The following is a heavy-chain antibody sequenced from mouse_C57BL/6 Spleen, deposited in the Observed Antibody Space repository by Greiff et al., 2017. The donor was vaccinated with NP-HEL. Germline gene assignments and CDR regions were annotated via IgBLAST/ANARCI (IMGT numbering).Heavy chain of an antibody. V-gene: IGHV3-6*01. CDR2: ISYDGSN. Sequence: EVKLVESGPGLVKPSQSLSLTCSVTGYSITSGYYWNWIRQFPGNKLEWMGYISYDGSNNYNPSLKNRISITRDTSKNQFFLKLNSVTTEDTATYYCARGGAYYSNYGAYWGQGTLVTVSA. CDR3: ARGGAYYSNYGAY. D-gene: IGHD2-5*01. CDR1: GYSITSGYY. J-gene: IGHJ3*01.